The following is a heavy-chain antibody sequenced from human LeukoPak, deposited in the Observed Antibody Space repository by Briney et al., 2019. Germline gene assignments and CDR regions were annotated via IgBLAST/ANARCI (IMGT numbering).Heavy chain of an antibody. V-gene: IGHV1-18*01. CDR1: GYAXTNFG. Sequence: AAVKVSCKASGYAXTNFGISWVRQAPGQGLEWMGWISPSNGNTDYPQKVRGRVTMTTDTSTSTAYMELRSLRSDDTAVYYCARGGVGHCSGGSCPTSWFDPWGQGTLVTVSS. D-gene: IGHD2-15*01. CDR2: ISPSNGNT. J-gene: IGHJ5*02. CDR3: ARGGVGHCSGGSCPTSWFDP.